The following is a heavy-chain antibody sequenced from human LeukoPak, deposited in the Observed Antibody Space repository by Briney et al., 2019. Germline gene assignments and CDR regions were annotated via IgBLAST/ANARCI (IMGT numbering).Heavy chain of an antibody. CDR1: GGSISSYY. V-gene: IGHV4-59*08. D-gene: IGHD3-10*01. CDR2: IYYSGST. Sequence: PSETLSLTCTVSGGSISSYYWSWIRQPPGKGLEWIGYIYYSGSTNYNPSLKSRVTISVDTSKNQFSLKLSSVTAADTAVYYCARQTDGSGSTKFDYWGQGTLVTVSS. J-gene: IGHJ4*02. CDR3: ARQTDGSGSTKFDY.